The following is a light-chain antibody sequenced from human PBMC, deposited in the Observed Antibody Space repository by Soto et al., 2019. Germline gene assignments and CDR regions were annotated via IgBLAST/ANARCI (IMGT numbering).Light chain of an antibody. CDR2: GAS. CDR3: QQYNNWPLT. J-gene: IGKJ4*01. V-gene: IGKV3-15*01. Sequence: EIVMTQSPATLSVSPGERSTLSCRASQNINNNLAWYKQKPGQGPRLLIYGASSRATGIPARFSGIGSGTGFTPTISSLQSEDFEIYSCQQYNNWPLTFGGGTKVEIK. CDR1: QNINNN.